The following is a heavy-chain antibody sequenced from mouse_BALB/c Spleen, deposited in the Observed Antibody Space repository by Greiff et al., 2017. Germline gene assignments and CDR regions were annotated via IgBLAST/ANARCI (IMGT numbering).Heavy chain of an antibody. J-gene: IGHJ3*01. CDR2: ISSGSSTI. Sequence: EVKLVESGGGLVQPGGSRKLSCAASGFTFSSFGMHWVRQAPEKGLEWVAYISSGSSTIYYADTVKGRFTISRDNPKNTLFLQMTSLRSEDTAMYYWATEGGAWFAYWGQGTLVTVSA. CDR3: ATEGGAWFAY. V-gene: IGHV5-17*02. CDR1: GFTFSSFG.